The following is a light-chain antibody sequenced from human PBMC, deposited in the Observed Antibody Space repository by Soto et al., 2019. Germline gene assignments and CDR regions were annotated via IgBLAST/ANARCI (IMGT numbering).Light chain of an antibody. J-gene: IGLJ2*01. V-gene: IGLV1-40*01. CDR2: GNS. Sequence: QPVLTQPPSVSGAPGQRVTISCTGSSSNIGTGYDVHWYQQLPGTAPKLLIYGNSNRPSGVPDRFSGSKSGTSASLAITGLQAEDEADYYCQSYDSNLSVVFGGGTKLPS. CDR3: QSYDSNLSVV. CDR1: SSNIGTGYD.